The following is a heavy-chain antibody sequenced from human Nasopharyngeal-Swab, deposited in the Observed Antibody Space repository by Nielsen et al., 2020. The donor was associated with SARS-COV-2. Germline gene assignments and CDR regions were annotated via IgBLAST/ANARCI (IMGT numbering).Heavy chain of an antibody. CDR3: ARDLGENSSIDY. Sequence: WIRQPPGKGLEWVGLIWYDGSNKYYADSVRGRFTISRDSSKNTLYLQMNSLRAEDTAVYYCARDLGENSSIDYWGQGILVTVSS. D-gene: IGHD3-16*01. CDR2: IWYDGSNK. V-gene: IGHV3-33*01. J-gene: IGHJ4*02.